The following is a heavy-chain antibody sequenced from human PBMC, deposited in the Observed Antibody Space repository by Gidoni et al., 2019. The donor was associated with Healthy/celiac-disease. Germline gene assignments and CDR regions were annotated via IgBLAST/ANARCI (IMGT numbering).Heavy chain of an antibody. J-gene: IGHJ6*02. CDR3: ARDGSGVLYYGSGSYYPYYYYYGMDV. V-gene: IGHV3-48*03. D-gene: IGHD3-10*01. CDR1: GFTFSSYE. CDR2: ISSSGSTI. Sequence: EVQLVESGGGLVQPGGSLRLSCAASGFTFSSYEMNWVRQAPGKGLEWVSYISSSGSTIYYADSVKGRFTISRDNAKNSLYLQMNSLRAEDTAVYYCARDGSGVLYYGSGSYYPYYYYYGMDVWAKGPRSPSP.